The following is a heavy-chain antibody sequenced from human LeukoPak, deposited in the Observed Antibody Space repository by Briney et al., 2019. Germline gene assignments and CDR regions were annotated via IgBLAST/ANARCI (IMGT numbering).Heavy chain of an antibody. CDR1: GGSFSGYY. CDR2: INHSGST. Sequence: SETLSLTCAVYGGSFSGYYWSWIRQPPGKGLEWIGEINHSGSTNYNPSLKSRVTISVDTSKNQFSLKLSSVTAADTAVYYCARGVGTNWGQGALVTVSS. V-gene: IGHV4-34*01. D-gene: IGHD1-26*01. CDR3: ARGVGTN. J-gene: IGHJ4*02.